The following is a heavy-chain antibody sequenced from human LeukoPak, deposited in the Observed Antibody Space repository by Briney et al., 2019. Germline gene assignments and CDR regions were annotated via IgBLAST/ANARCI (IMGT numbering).Heavy chain of an antibody. CDR3: ARLVRGWYYFDY. CDR2: INPNSGGA. Sequence: GASVKVSCKASGYTFTGYYMHWVRQAPGQGLEWMGWINPNSGGANYAQKFQGRVTVTRDTSISTAYMELSRLRSDDTAVYYCARLVRGWYYFDYWGQGTLVTVSS. V-gene: IGHV1-2*02. D-gene: IGHD3-10*01. J-gene: IGHJ4*02. CDR1: GYTFTGYY.